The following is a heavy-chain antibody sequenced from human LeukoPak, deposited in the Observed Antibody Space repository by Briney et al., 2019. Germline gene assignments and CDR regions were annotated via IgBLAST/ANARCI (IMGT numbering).Heavy chain of an antibody. V-gene: IGHV1-24*01. CDR2: FDPEDGET. D-gene: IGHD3-10*01. Sequence: GASVKVSCKVSGYTLTELSMHWVRQAPGKGLEWMGGFDPEDGETIYAQKFQGRVTMTEDTSTDTAYMELSNLRSEDTAVYYCATDSRYYYGSGSPFSYWGQGTLVTVSS. CDR3: ATDSRYYYGSGSPFSY. J-gene: IGHJ4*02. CDR1: GYTLTELS.